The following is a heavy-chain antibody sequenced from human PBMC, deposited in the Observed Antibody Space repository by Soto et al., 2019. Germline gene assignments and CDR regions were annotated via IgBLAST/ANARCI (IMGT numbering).Heavy chain of an antibody. CDR2: INPDGTTT. Sequence: EVQLVESGGGLVQPGGSLRLSCAASGFTFSNYWMQWVRQGPGKGLVWVSNINPDGTTTSYTDSVKGRFTVSRDNARNTLYLQMNNLRVDDTAVYYCGRELWGSGDQWGQGTLVTVSS. V-gene: IGHV3-74*01. J-gene: IGHJ4*02. D-gene: IGHD2-21*01. CDR3: GRELWGSGDQ. CDR1: GFTFSNYW.